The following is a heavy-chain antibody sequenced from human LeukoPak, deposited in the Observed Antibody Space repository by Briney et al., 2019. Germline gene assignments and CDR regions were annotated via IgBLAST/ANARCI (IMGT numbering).Heavy chain of an antibody. CDR3: AREGACGGDCYPDY. CDR2: VYYSRST. J-gene: IGHJ4*02. CDR1: GGSIRSSSYY. D-gene: IGHD2-21*02. V-gene: IGHV4-39*07. Sequence: SETLSLTCNVSGGSIRSSSYYWGWIRQPPGKGLEWIGSVYYSRSTNYNPSLKSRVTISVDTSKNQFSLKLSSVTAADTAVYYCAREGACGGDCYPDYWGQGTLVTVSS.